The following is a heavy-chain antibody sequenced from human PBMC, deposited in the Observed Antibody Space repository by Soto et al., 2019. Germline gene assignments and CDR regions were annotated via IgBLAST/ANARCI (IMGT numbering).Heavy chain of an antibody. J-gene: IGHJ4*02. CDR3: AGASSRVSSVVPAY. Sequence: ASLKVSCKASNDSLSSHFIHWVRQAPGEGLEWMVIIYPGPHSPSYSKEFQGRLTLTSDMPSRTVYMQLSNLRSDDTAVYYCAGASSRVSSVVPAYWGRATLVTVSS. CDR1: NDSLSSHF. V-gene: IGHV1-46*01. D-gene: IGHD2-15*01. CDR2: IYPGPHSP.